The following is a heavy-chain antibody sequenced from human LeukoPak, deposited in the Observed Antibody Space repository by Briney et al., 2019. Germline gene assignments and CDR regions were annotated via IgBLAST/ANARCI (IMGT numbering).Heavy chain of an antibody. CDR1: GGSISSSSYY. D-gene: IGHD6-13*01. J-gene: IGHJ5*02. CDR2: IYYSGST. CDR3: ARGRVRHSSKTFFWFDP. Sequence: KASETLSLTCTVSGGSISSSSYYWGWIRQPPGKGLVWIGSIYYSGSTYYNPSLKSRVTISVDTSKNQFSLKLSSVTAADTAVYYCARGRVRHSSKTFFWFDPWGKGTLVTVST. V-gene: IGHV4-39*07.